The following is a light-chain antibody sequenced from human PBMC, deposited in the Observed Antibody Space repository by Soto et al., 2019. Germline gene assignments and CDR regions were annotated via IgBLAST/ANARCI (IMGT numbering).Light chain of an antibody. V-gene: IGKV1-16*02. CDR2: ATS. CDR1: QDISKA. J-gene: IGKJ4*01. CDR3: QQYKTYPLT. Sequence: DTQMTQSPSSLSASVGDRVTITCRASQDISKALAWFQQKPGKAPKLLIYATSNLQSGVPSNFSGSGSGTDVTLTISSLQPEDFATYFCQQYKTYPLTFGGGTKVEIK.